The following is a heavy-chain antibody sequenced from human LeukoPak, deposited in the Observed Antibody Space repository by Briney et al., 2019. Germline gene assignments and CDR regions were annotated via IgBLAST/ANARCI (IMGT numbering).Heavy chain of an antibody. D-gene: IGHD6-19*01. CDR3: VGSSGWLFDY. V-gene: IGHV3-30*07. CDR2: ISYDGSNK. Sequence: GGSLRLSCAASGFTFSSYAMHWVRQAPGKGLEWVAVISYDGSNKYYADSVKGRFTISRDNSKNTLYLQMDNLRAEDTAVYYCVGSSGWLFDYWGQGILVAVSS. J-gene: IGHJ4*02. CDR1: GFTFSSYA.